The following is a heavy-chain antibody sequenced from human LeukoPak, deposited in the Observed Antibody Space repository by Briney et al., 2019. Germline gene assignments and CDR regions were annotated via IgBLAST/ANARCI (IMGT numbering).Heavy chain of an antibody. Sequence: GGSLRLSCAASGFTVSSNYMTWVRQAPGKGLEWVSIIFSGGSIYYADSVKGRFTISRDNSKNTVYLQMNSLRAEDTAVYYCARWGTYGFDYWGQGTLVTVSS. CDR2: IFSGGSI. CDR3: ARWGTYGFDY. CDR1: GFTVSSNY. J-gene: IGHJ4*02. V-gene: IGHV3-53*01. D-gene: IGHD1-1*01.